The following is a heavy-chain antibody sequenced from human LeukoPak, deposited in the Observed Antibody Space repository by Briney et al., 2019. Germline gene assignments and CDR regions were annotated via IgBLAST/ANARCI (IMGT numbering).Heavy chain of an antibody. CDR2: INHSGST. J-gene: IGHJ4*02. CDR1: GGSFSGYY. Sequence: SETLSLTCAVYGGSFSGYYWSWIRQPPGKGLEWIGEINHSGSTNYNPSLKSRVTISVDTSKNQFSLKLSSVTAADTAVYYCARDLQAGTDYWGQGTLVTVSS. CDR3: ARDLQAGTDY. V-gene: IGHV4-34*01. D-gene: IGHD6-19*01.